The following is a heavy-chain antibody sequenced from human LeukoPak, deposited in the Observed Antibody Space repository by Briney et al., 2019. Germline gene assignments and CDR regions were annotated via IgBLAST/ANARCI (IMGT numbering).Heavy chain of an antibody. CDR2: ISGSGVTT. J-gene: IGHJ4*02. D-gene: IGHD1-1*01. CDR3: AKSPGQIQLDYFDY. Sequence: GGSLRLSCAASGFTFNNYAMSWVRQAPGMGLEWVSTISGSGVTTYYADSVRGRFTISRGNSKTTLYLQLDSLRPEDMAIYYCAKSPGQIQLDYFDYWGQGTLVTVSS. CDR1: GFTFNNYA. V-gene: IGHV3-23*01.